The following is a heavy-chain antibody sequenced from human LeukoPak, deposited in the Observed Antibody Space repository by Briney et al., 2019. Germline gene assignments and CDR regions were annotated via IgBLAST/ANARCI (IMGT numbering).Heavy chain of an antibody. CDR3: ARQYCSGGSCYEDYFDY. V-gene: IGHV5-51*01. Sequence: GESLKISCKGSGYSFTSYWIGWVRQMPGKGLEWMGIIYPGDSDTRYSPSFQGQVTISADKSISTAYLQWSSLKASDTATYYCARQYCSGGSCYEDYFDYWGQGTLVTVSS. D-gene: IGHD2-15*01. CDR1: GYSFTSYW. CDR2: IYPGDSDT. J-gene: IGHJ4*02.